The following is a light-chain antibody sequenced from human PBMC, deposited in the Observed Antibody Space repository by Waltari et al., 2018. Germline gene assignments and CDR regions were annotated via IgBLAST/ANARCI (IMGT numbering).Light chain of an antibody. J-gene: IGKJ5*01. CDR2: FAP. Sequence: DILMTQSPVPLSVTPAEPASISCTSSQSLQHRNRSNYLDWYLQKPGLSPELLIYFAPYRASGVPDRFSGSGSVTDFTLRISRVEAEDVGVYYCMQSLQNSVTFGQGTRLEIK. CDR3: MQSLQNSVT. V-gene: IGKV2-28*01. CDR1: QSLQHRNRSNY.